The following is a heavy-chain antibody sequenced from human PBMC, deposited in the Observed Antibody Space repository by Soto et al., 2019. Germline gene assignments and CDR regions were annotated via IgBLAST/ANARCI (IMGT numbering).Heavy chain of an antibody. Sequence: ASVKVSCKASGYTFTGYYMHWVRQALGQGLEWMGWINPNSGATNYAQRFQGRVTMTRDTSISTAYLELSRLRSEDTAVYYCARGLYYGSGWGQGTLVTVSS. CDR2: INPNSGAT. V-gene: IGHV1-2*02. CDR3: ARGLYYGSG. CDR1: GYTFTGYY. D-gene: IGHD3-10*01. J-gene: IGHJ4*02.